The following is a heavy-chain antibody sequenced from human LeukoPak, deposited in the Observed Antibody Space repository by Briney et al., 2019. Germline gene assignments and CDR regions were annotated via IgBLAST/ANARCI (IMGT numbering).Heavy chain of an antibody. CDR2: ISWNSGSI. V-gene: IGHV3-9*01. D-gene: IGHD6-19*01. Sequence: GGSLRFSCAASGFTFDDYAMHWVRQAPGKGLEWVSGISWNSGSIGYADSVKGRFTISRDNAKNSLYLQMNSLRAEDTALYYCAKDTSIAVAGSFDYWGQGTLVTVSS. CDR3: AKDTSIAVAGSFDY. CDR1: GFTFDDYA. J-gene: IGHJ4*02.